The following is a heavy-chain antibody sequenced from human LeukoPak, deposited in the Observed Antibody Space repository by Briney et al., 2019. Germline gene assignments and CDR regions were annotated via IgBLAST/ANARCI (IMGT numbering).Heavy chain of an antibody. CDR3: AKDAGLGRGSAGAFDY. CDR1: GFTFSSYS. Sequence: PGGSLRLSCAASGFTFSSYSMNWVRQAPGKGLEWVSSISSSSSYIYYADSVKGRFTISRDNSKNTLYLQMNSLRAEDTAVYYCAKDAGLGRGSAGAFDYWGQGTLVTVSS. CDR2: ISSSSSYI. J-gene: IGHJ4*02. D-gene: IGHD3/OR15-3a*01. V-gene: IGHV3-21*01.